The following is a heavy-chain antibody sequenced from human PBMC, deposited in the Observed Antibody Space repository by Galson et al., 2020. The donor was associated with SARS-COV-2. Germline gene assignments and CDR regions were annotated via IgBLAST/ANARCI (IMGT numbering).Heavy chain of an antibody. Sequence: GGSLRLSCAASGFTFSSYAMHWVRQAPGKGLEWVAVISYDGSNKYYADSVKGRFTISRDNSKNTLYLQMNSLRAEDTAVYYCARDSSLYTPLDYWGQGTLVTVSS. CDR3: ARDSSLYTPLDY. V-gene: IGHV3-30*04. J-gene: IGHJ4*02. CDR2: ISYDGSNK. CDR1: GFTFSSYA. D-gene: IGHD2-2*02.